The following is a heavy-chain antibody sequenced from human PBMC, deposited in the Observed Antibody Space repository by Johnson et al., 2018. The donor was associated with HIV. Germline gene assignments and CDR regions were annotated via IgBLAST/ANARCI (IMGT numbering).Heavy chain of an antibody. J-gene: IGHJ3*02. V-gene: IGHV3-66*03. CDR3: ARGPGRQEGTRWGDAFDI. Sequence: VQLVESGGGLIQPGGSLRLSCAASGFTVSSNYMSWVRQAPGKGLEWVSVIYSGGSTYYADSVKGRFTISRDNSKNTLYLQMNSLRAEDTAVYYCARGPGRQEGTRWGDAFDIWGQGTMVTVSS. CDR1: GFTVSSNY. D-gene: IGHD3-16*01. CDR2: IYSGGST.